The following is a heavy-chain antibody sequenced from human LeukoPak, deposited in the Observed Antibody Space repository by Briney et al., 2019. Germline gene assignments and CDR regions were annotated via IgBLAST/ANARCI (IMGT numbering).Heavy chain of an antibody. J-gene: IGHJ4*02. V-gene: IGHV3-48*03. CDR3: ARARALYYGDYPLESVDY. Sequence: PGGSLRLSCAASGFTFSSYEMNWVRQAPGKGLEWVSYISSSGSTIYYADSVKGRFTISRDNAKNSLYLQMNSLRAEDTAVYYCARARALYYGDYPLESVDYWGQGTLVTVSS. CDR2: ISSSGSTI. D-gene: IGHD4-17*01. CDR1: GFTFSSYE.